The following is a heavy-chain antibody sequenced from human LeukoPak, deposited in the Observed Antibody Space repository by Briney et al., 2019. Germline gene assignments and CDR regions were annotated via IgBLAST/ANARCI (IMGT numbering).Heavy chain of an antibody. CDR1: GFTFSNYW. D-gene: IGHD3-10*01. V-gene: IGHV3-7*01. CDR2: MKQDGSEK. CDR3: ARITVIRVAAMDV. J-gene: IGHJ6*03. Sequence: PGGSLRLSCAASGFTFSNYWMNWVRQAPGKGLEWVANMKQDGSEKYYVDSVKGRFTISRDNAKNSLYLQMNSLRTEDTVVYYCARITVIRVAAMDVWGKGTTVTISS.